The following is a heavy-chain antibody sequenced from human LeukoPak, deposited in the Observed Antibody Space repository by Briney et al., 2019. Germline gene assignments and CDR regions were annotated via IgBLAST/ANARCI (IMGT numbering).Heavy chain of an antibody. V-gene: IGHV1-18*04. J-gene: IGHJ4*02. CDR3: ARDCSGGSCYLYFDY. CDR1: GYTFTNYY. CDR2: ISAYNGNT. Sequence: GASVKVSCKASGYTFTNYYMHWVRQAPGQGLEWMGWISAYNGNTNYAQKLQGRVTMTTDTSTSTAYMELRSLRSDDTAVYYCARDCSGGSCYLYFDYWGQGTLVTVSS. D-gene: IGHD2-15*01.